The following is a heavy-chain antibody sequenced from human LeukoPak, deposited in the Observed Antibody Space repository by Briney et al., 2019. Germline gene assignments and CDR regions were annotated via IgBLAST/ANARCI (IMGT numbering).Heavy chain of an antibody. V-gene: IGHV7-4-1*02. J-gene: IGHJ6*04. CDR2: INTNTGNP. Sequence: ASVKVSCKASGGTFSSYAISWVRQAPGQGLEWMGWINTNTGNPTYAQGFTGRFVFSLDTSVSTAYLQISSLKAEDTAVYYCARGYSWTGQFMAVWGKGTTVTVSS. CDR3: ARGYSWTGQFMAV. D-gene: IGHD5-18*01. CDR1: GGTFSSYA.